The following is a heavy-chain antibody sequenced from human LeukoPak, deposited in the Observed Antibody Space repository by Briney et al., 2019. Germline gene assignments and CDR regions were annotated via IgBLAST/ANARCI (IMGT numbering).Heavy chain of an antibody. V-gene: IGHV3-74*01. Sequence: TGGSLRLSCAASGYSFSAYWIHSVRQAPGKGLVWVSSIKSDGSVTSYADAVKGRFTISRDNAKNTLYLQMNSLGDEDTAVFYCVRGSHDFDYWGQGTLVTVSS. CDR3: VRGSHDFDY. CDR2: IKSDGSVT. J-gene: IGHJ4*02. CDR1: GYSFSAYW.